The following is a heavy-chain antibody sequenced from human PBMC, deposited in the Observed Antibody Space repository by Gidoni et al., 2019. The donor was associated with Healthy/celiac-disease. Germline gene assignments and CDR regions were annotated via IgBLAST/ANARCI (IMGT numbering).Heavy chain of an antibody. J-gene: IGHJ5*02. V-gene: IGHV4-61*02. D-gene: IGHD6-13*01. CDR2: IYTSGST. Sequence: QVQLQESGPGLVKPSQTLSRTCTVSGGSISSGRYYWSWIRQPAGKGLEWIGRIYTSGSTNYNPSLKSRVTISVDTSKNQFSLKLSSVTAADTAVYYCARDVIAAAEGGFDPWGQGTLVTVSS. CDR1: GGSISSGRYY. CDR3: ARDVIAAAEGGFDP.